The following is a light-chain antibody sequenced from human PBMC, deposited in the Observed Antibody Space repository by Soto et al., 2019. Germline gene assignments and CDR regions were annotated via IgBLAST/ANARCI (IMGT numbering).Light chain of an antibody. V-gene: IGLV2-23*02. CDR3: CSYASSTPFYV. CDR2: EVS. CDR1: SSDVGSYNL. Sequence: ALTQPASLSGFPGQSITLSCPGTSSDVGSYNLVSWYQQHPGKAPKLMIYEVSKRPSGVSNRFSGSKSGNTASLTISGLQAEDEADYYCCSYASSTPFYVFGTGTKVTVL. J-gene: IGLJ1*01.